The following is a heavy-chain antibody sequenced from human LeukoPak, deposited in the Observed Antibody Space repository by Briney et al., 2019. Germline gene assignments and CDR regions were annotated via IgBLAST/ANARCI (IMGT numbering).Heavy chain of an antibody. V-gene: IGHV1-2*04. J-gene: IGHJ3*02. CDR1: GYTFTGYY. Sequence: KVSCKASGYTFTGYYVHWVRQAPGQGLEWMGWINPNSGGTNYAQKFQGWVTMTRDTSISTAYMELSRLRSDDTAVYYCARAGYDSSGYYYARRDAFDIWGQGTMVTVSS. D-gene: IGHD3-22*01. CDR3: ARAGYDSSGYYYARRDAFDI. CDR2: INPNSGGT.